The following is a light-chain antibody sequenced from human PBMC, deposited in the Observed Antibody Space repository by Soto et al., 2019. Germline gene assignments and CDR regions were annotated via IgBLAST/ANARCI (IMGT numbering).Light chain of an antibody. J-gene: IGKJ1*01. Sequence: EIVLTQSPGTLSLCPGERATLSCRASQSVSSSYVAWYQQKPGQAPRLLIYGASSRATGIPDRFSGSGSGTDFTLTISRLEPEDFAVYYCQQYGSSGTFGQGTKVEIK. CDR2: GAS. CDR1: QSVSSSY. CDR3: QQYGSSGT. V-gene: IGKV3-20*01.